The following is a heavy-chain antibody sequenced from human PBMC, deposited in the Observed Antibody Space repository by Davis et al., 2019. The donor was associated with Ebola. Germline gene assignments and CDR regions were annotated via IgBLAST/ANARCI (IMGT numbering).Heavy chain of an antibody. V-gene: IGHV5-51*01. D-gene: IGHD3-22*01. J-gene: IGHJ4*02. Sequence: GGSLRLSCKGSGYSFTTYWIAWVRQMPGKGLEWMGIIYPGDSDTRYSPSFQGQVTISADKSISTAYLQWGSLKASDTAIYYCARQESLYGSSDYWGQGTLVTVSS. CDR3: ARQESLYGSSDY. CDR2: IYPGDSDT. CDR1: GYSFTTYW.